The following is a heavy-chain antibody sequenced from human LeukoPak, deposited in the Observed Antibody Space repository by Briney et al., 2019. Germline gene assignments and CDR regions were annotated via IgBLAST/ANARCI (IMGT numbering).Heavy chain of an antibody. D-gene: IGHD2-21*02. CDR2: IYYSGST. J-gene: IGHJ4*02. Sequence: SQTLSLTCTVSGGSISSGDYYWSWIRQPPGKGLEWIGYIYYSGSTYYNPSLKSRVTISVDTSKNQFSLKLSSVTAADTAVYYCARGILDCGGDCYPYYFDYWGQGTLATVSS. CDR3: ARGILDCGGDCYPYYFDY. CDR1: GGSISSGDYY. V-gene: IGHV4-30-4*01.